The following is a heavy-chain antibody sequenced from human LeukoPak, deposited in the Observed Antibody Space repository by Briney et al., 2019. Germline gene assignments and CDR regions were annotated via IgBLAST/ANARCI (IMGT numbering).Heavy chain of an antibody. D-gene: IGHD2-8*01. Sequence: GASVKVSCKASGYTFSNYGISWVRQAPGQGLEWMGGIIPIFGTANYAQKFQGRVTITADESTSTAYMELSSLRSEDTAVYYCARVSLVNGDGPWGQGTLVTVSS. CDR3: ARVSLVNGDGP. J-gene: IGHJ5*02. CDR2: IIPIFGTA. V-gene: IGHV1-69*13. CDR1: GYTFSNYG.